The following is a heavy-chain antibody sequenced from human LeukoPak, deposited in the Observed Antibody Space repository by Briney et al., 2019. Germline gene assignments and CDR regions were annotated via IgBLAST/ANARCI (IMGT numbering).Heavy chain of an antibody. CDR3: ARGDYDFWSGPTFDY. J-gene: IGHJ4*02. D-gene: IGHD3-3*01. CDR2: ISGSGGST. V-gene: IGHV3-23*01. CDR1: GFTFSSYA. Sequence: GGSLRLSCAASGFTFSSYAMSWVRQAPGKGLEWVSAISGSGGSTYYADSVKGRFTISRDNSKDTLYLQMNSLRAEDTAVYYCARGDYDFWSGPTFDYWGQGTLVTVSS.